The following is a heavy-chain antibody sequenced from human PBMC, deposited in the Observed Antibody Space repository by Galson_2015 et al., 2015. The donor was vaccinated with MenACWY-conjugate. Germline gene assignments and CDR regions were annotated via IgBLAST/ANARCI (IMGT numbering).Heavy chain of an antibody. CDR3: AKGFDDHFYFMDV. D-gene: IGHD3-10*01. V-gene: IGHV3-48*01. J-gene: IGHJ6*03. CDR2: ISSSSSTI. Sequence: SLRLSCAASGFTFSTYSMNWVRQAPGKGLEWVSYISSSSSTIYYAGSVRGRFTVSRDNSKNTLFLQMNTLRAEDTAVYYCAKGFDDHFYFMDVWGQGTTVTVSS. CDR1: GFTFSTYS.